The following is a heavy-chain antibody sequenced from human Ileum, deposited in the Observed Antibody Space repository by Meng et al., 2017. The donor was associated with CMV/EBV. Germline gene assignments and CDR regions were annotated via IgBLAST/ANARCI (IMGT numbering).Heavy chain of an antibody. Sequence: QVQLWQSCAEVEKPGASVKVSCKASGYTFTAFYIHWVRQTPVQGLEWMGWIHPNTGDTKYAQKFWGRFTMTRATSINTAYMELNSLTSDDTAVYYCVRNLIRGWGYDMWGQGTLVTVSS. CDR2: IHPNTGDT. J-gene: IGHJ4*02. CDR1: GYTFTAFY. D-gene: IGHD6-19*01. V-gene: IGHV1-2*02. CDR3: VRNLIRGWGYDM.